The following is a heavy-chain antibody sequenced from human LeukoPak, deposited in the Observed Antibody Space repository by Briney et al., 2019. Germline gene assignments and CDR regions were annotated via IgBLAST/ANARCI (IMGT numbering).Heavy chain of an antibody. CDR2: ISSSSSYI. J-gene: IGHJ4*02. D-gene: IGHD5-18*01. V-gene: IGHV3-21*01. CDR3: ARDLELWLNY. CDR1: GFTFSSYS. Sequence: GGSLRLSCAASGFTFSSYSMNWVRQAPGEGLEWVSSISSSSSYIYYADSVKGRFTISRDNAKNSLYLQMNSLRAEDTAVYYCARDLELWLNYWGQGTLVTVSS.